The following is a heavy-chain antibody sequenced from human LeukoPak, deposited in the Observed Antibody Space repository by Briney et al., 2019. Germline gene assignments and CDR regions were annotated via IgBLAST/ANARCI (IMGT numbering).Heavy chain of an antibody. CDR3: TTDQVGAETEEDAFDI. CDR2: IKSKTDGGTT. CDR1: GFTFSNAW. V-gene: IGHV3-15*01. Sequence: GGSLRLSCAASGFTFSNAWMSWVRQAPGKGLEWVGRIKSKTDGGTTDYAAPVKGRFTISRDDSKNTLYLQMNSLKTEDTAVYYCTTDQVGAETEEDAFDIWGQGTMVTVSS. D-gene: IGHD1-26*01. J-gene: IGHJ3*02.